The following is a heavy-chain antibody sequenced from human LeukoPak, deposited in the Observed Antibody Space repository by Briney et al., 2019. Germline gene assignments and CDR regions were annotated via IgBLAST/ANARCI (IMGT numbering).Heavy chain of an antibody. CDR1: GGSISSGGYS. CDR2: IYHSGST. J-gene: IGHJ5*02. D-gene: IGHD5-18*01. CDR3: ARARGGYSYGYGWFDP. Sequence: SQTLSLTCAVSGGSISSGGYSWSWIRQPPGKGLEWIGYIYHSGSTYYNPSLKSRVTISVDRSKSQFSLKLSSVTAADTAVYYCARARGGYSYGYGWFDPWGQGTLVTVSS. V-gene: IGHV4-30-2*01.